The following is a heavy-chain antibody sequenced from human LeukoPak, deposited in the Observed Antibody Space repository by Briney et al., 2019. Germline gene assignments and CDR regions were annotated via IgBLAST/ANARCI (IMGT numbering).Heavy chain of an antibody. V-gene: IGHV3-15*01. CDR3: TTDQIRITMIVVVSDY. Sequence: WIRQPPGKGLEWVGRIKSKTDGGTTDYAAPVKGRFTISRDDSKNTLYLQMNSLKTEDTAVYYCTTDQIRITMIVVVSDYWGQGTLVTVSS. D-gene: IGHD3-22*01. CDR2: IKSKTDGGTT. J-gene: IGHJ4*02.